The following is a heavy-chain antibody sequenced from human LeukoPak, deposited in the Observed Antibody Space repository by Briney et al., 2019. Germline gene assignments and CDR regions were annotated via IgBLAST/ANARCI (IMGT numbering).Heavy chain of an antibody. CDR3: ARNYDSSGYYLSSFDI. CDR1: GGSISSGSYY. V-gene: IGHV4-61*02. J-gene: IGHJ3*02. D-gene: IGHD3-22*01. CDR2: IYTSGST. Sequence: PSQTLSLTCTVSGGSISSGSYYWSWIRQPAGKGLEWIGRIYTSGSTNYNPSLKSRVTISVDTSKNQFSLKLSSVTAADTAVYYCARNYDSSGYYLSSFDIWGQGTMATVSS.